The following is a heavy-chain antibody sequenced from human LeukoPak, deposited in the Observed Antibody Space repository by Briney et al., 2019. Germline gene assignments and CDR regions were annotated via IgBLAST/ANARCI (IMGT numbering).Heavy chain of an antibody. CDR3: ARGNAHAFDI. Sequence: GGSLRLSCAASGFTFSSYWMHWVRHAPGKGLVWVSRINSDGCSTSYADSVKGRFTISRDNAKNTLYLQINSLRAEDTAVYYCARGNAHAFDIWGQGTMVTVSS. J-gene: IGHJ3*02. V-gene: IGHV3-74*01. CDR2: INSDGCST. CDR1: GFTFSSYW. D-gene: IGHD1-1*01.